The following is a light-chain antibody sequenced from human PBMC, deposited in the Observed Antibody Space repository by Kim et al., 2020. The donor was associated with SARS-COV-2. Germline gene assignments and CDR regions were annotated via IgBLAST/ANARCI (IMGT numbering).Light chain of an antibody. CDR2: AAS. CDR3: QQSYSTPRVT. J-gene: IGKJ2*01. V-gene: IGKV1-39*01. CDR1: QSISSY. Sequence: ADVGDRVTITCRASQSISSYLNWYQQKPGKAPKLLIYAASSLQSGVPSRFSGSGSGTDFTLTISSLQPEDFATYYCQQSYSTPRVTCGQGTKLEI.